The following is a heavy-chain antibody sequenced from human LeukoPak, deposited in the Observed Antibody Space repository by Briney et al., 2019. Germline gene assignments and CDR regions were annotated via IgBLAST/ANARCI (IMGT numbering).Heavy chain of an antibody. V-gene: IGHV1-69*04. CDR3: ARAYTIFGEVNGMDV. CDR1: GGTFSSYA. CDR2: IIPILGIA. J-gene: IGHJ6*02. Sequence: SVKVSCKASGGTFSSYAISWVRQAPGQGLEWMGRIIPILGIANYAQKFQGRVTITADKSTSTAYMELSSLRSEDTAVYYCARAYTIFGEVNGMDVWGQGTTVTVSS. D-gene: IGHD3-3*01.